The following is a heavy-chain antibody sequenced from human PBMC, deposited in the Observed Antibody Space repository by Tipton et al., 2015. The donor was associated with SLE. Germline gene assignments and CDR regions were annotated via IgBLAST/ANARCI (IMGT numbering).Heavy chain of an antibody. CDR3: ATVDYFDSGDAFDF. CDR2: FIHSETT. V-gene: IGHV4-34*09. CDR1: GASFSDYY. J-gene: IGHJ3*01. Sequence: TLSPTCAVDGASFSDYYWMWVRQPPGKGLEWIGEFIHSETTNYNPSLKSRVTVSLDTSKNQFSLKMNSVTAADTAVYYCATVDYFDSGDAFDFWGHGSMVTVSS. D-gene: IGHD3-22*01.